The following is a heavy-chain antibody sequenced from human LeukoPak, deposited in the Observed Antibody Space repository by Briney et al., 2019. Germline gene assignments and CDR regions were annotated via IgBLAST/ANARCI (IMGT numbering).Heavy chain of an antibody. V-gene: IGHV3-30*03. CDR2: ISDDGSNK. CDR1: GFTFSSYA. Sequence: GGSLRLSCAASGFTFSSYAMHWVRQAPGKGLEWVTLISDDGSNKYYADSVKGRFTISRDNSKNTLYLQMNSLRAGDTAVYYCARDCTGGTCYDACDSWGQGTMVTVSS. D-gene: IGHD2-15*01. J-gene: IGHJ3*02. CDR3: ARDCTGGTCYDACDS.